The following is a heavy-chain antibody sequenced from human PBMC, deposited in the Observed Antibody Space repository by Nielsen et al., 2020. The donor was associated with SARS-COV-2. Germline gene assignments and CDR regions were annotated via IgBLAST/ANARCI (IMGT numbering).Heavy chain of an antibody. V-gene: IGHV3-30*03. CDR1: GFTFSSYG. Sequence: GGSLRLSCAASGFTFSSYGMHWVRQAPGKGLEWVAVISYDGSNKYYADSVKGRFTISRDNSKNTLYLQMNSLRAEDTAVYYCARVGDDSSSLLWGQGTLVTVS. D-gene: IGHD6-13*01. CDR2: ISYDGSNK. J-gene: IGHJ4*02. CDR3: ARVGDDSSSLL.